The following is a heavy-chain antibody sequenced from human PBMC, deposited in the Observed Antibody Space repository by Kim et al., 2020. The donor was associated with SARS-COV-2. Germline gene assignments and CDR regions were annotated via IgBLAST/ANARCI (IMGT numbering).Heavy chain of an antibody. V-gene: IGHV4-59*01. CDR1: GGSISSYY. CDR3: ARGGEGMDV. CDR2: IYYSGTT. J-gene: IGHJ6*02. Sequence: SETLSLTCTVSGGSISSYYWNWIRQPPGKGLEWIGYIYYSGTTNYNPSLKSRVTISVDTSKNQFSLKLSSVTAADTAVYYCARGGEGMDVWGQGTTVTVSS.